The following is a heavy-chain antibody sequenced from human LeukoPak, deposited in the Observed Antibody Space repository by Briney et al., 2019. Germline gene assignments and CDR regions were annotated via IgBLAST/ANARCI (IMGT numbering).Heavy chain of an antibody. V-gene: IGHV3-48*04. CDR3: ARVYCSSTSCLVPNFDY. CDR1: GFTFSSYS. J-gene: IGHJ4*02. Sequence: GGSLRLSCAASGFTFSSYSMNWVRQAPGKGLEWVSYISSSSSTIYYADSVKGRFTISRDNAKNSLYLQMNSLRAEDTAVYYCARVYCSSTSCLVPNFDYWGQGTLVTVSS. CDR2: ISSSSSTI. D-gene: IGHD2-2*01.